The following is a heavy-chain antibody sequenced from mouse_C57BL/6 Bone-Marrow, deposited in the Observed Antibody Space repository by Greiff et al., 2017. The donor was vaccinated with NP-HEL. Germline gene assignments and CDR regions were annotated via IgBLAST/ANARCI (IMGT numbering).Heavy chain of an antibody. V-gene: IGHV5-16*01. CDR1: GFTFSDYY. D-gene: IGHD1-1*01. J-gene: IGHJ2*01. CDR3: ARDGGSSLYYFDY. CDR2: FNYDGSST. Sequence: EVKLMESEGGLVQPGRSMKLSCTASGFTFSDYYMAWVRQVPEKGLEWVANFNYDGSSTYYLDSLQSRFFISRDNAKNILYLQMSSLKSEDTATYYCARDGGSSLYYFDYWGQGTTLTVSS.